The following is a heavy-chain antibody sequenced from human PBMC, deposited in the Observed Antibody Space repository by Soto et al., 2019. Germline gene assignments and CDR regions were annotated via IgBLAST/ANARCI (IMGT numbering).Heavy chain of an antibody. CDR3: AILRYFGEGMGFDP. D-gene: IGHD3-9*01. J-gene: IGHJ5*02. Sequence: QVQLVQSGAEVKKPGASVKVSCKASGYTFTSYAIHWVRLAPGQRLEWMGWINAGNGNTKYSQKFQGRLTITRDTSASTAYMELSSLRSEDTAVYDCAILRYFGEGMGFDPWGQGTLLTVSS. V-gene: IGHV1-3*01. CDR1: GYTFTSYA. CDR2: INAGNGNT.